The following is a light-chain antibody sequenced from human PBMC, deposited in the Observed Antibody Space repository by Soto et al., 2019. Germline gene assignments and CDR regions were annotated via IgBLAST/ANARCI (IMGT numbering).Light chain of an antibody. Sequence: QSALTQPASVSGSHGQSITISCTGTSRDVGGYNYVSWYQPHPGKAPKLMIYDVSYRPAGVSNRFSGSKSDNTASLTISGLQAEDEAYYYCSAYTSSSTSVVFGGGTKLTVL. V-gene: IGLV2-14*03. CDR2: DVS. CDR3: SAYTSSSTSVV. CDR1: SRDVGGYNY. J-gene: IGLJ2*01.